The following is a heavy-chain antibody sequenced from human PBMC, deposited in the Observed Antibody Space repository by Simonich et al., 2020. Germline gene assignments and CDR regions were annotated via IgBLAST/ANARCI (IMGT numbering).Heavy chain of an antibody. D-gene: IGHD2-8*01. V-gene: IGHV3-33*01. CDR1: GFTFSSYG. CDR3: ARDRCTNGVCLDV. CDR2: VWYDGSNK. Sequence: QVQLVESGGGVVQPGRSLRLSCAASGFTFSSYGMHWVRQAPVNGCEWVAVVWYDGSNKYYADSVTGRFTISRYNSKNTLYLQMNSLRAEDTALYYCARDRCTNGVCLDVWGKGTTVTVSS. J-gene: IGHJ6*04.